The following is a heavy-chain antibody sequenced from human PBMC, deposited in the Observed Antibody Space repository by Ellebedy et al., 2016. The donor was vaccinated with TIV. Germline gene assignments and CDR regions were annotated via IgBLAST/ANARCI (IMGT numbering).Heavy chain of an antibody. J-gene: IGHJ4*02. CDR3: VREGLPPYFDWLFG. CDR1: GFTFNNNW. Sequence: PGGSLRLSCVVSGFTFNNNWMHWVRHAPGKGLVWVSRMNGDGSSTRYAESVKCRFTISRDNARNTLYLQMNRLTAEDTAVYYCVREGLPPYFDWLFGWGQGTLVTVSS. V-gene: IGHV3-74*01. CDR2: MNGDGSST. D-gene: IGHD3-9*01.